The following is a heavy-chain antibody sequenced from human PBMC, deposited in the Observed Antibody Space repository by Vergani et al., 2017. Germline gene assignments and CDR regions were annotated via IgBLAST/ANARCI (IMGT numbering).Heavy chain of an antibody. CDR2: ISYDGSNK. D-gene: IGHD6-13*01. Sequence: QVQLVESGGGVVQPGRSLRLSCAASGFTFSSYGMHWVRQAPGKGLEWVAVISYDGSNKYYADSVKGRFTISRDNSKNTLYLQMNSLRAEDTAVYYCARDRGSSRVEYFQHWGQGTLVTVSS. J-gene: IGHJ1*01. V-gene: IGHV3-30*03. CDR3: ARDRGSSRVEYFQH. CDR1: GFTFSSYG.